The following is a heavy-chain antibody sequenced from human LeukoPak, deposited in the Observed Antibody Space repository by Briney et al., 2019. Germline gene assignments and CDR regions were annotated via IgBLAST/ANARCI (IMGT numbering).Heavy chain of an antibody. D-gene: IGHD3-3*01. V-gene: IGHV3-23*01. Sequence: PGGSLRLSCAASGFTFDDYAMSWVRQAPGKGLEWVSAISGSGGSTYYADSVKGRFTISRDNSKNTLYLQMNSLRAEDTAVYYCAKGRYYDFWSGYYLGVYFDYWGQGTLVTVSS. CDR3: AKGRYYDFWSGYYLGVYFDY. CDR1: GFTFDDYA. CDR2: ISGSGGST. J-gene: IGHJ4*02.